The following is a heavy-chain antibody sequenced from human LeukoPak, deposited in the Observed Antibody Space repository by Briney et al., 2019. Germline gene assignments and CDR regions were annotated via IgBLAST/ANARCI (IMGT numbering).Heavy chain of an antibody. CDR3: ARGGWDTAMDRRRYFDL. CDR1: GGSFSGYY. Sequence: SETLSLTCAVYGGSFSGYYWSWIRQPPGKGLEWIGEINHSGSTNYNPSLKSRVTISVDTSKNQFSLKLSSVTAADTAVYYCARGGWDTAMDRRRYFDLWGRGTLVTVSS. V-gene: IGHV4-34*01. D-gene: IGHD5-18*01. CDR2: INHSGST. J-gene: IGHJ2*01.